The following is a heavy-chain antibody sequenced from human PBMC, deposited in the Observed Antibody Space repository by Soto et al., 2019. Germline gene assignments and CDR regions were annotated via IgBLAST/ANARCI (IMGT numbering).Heavy chain of an antibody. J-gene: IGHJ4*02. CDR3: AGGDGY. V-gene: IGHV4-61*01. CDR1: GGSVSSGSYY. Sequence: QVQLQESGPGLVKPSETLSLTCTVSGGSVSSGSYYWSWIRQPPGKGLEWIGYIYYSGSTNYNPSLKSRVTRAVDPCKTQVSLKLSSVTAADAAVYYCAGGDGYWGQGTLVTVSS. CDR2: IYYSGST.